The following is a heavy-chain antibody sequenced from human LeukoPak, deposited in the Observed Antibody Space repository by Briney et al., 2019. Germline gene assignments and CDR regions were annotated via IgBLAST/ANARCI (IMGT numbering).Heavy chain of an antibody. D-gene: IGHD3-16*01. J-gene: IGHJ3*02. CDR3: ASTYGPIDI. CDR1: GFTFSDYY. Sequence: GGSLRLSCAASGFTFSDYYMSWIRQAPGKGLEWVSYISSSSSYTNYADSVKGRFTISRDNAKNSLYLQTNSLRAEDTAVYYCASTYGPIDIWGQGTMVTVSS. V-gene: IGHV3-11*06. CDR2: ISSSSSYT.